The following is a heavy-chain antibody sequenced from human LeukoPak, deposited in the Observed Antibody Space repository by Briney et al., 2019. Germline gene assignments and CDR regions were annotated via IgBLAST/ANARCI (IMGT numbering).Heavy chain of an antibody. Sequence: SETLSLTCTVSGGSISSYYWSWIRQPPGKGLEWIGYIYHTGSTNYNPSLKSRVTISVDTSKNQFSLTLSSVTAADTAVYYCARGHYGSGTGTYSHWGQGTPVTVSS. V-gene: IGHV4-59*01. CDR3: ARGHYGSGTGTYSH. D-gene: IGHD3-10*01. CDR2: IYHTGST. J-gene: IGHJ4*02. CDR1: GGSISSYY.